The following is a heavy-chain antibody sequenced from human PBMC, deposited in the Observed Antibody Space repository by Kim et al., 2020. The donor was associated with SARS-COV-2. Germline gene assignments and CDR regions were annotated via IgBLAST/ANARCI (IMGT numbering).Heavy chain of an antibody. Sequence: SVKVSCKASGGTFSSYAISWVRQAPGQGLEWMGGIIPIFGTANYAQKFQGRVTITADESTSTAYMELSSLRSEDTAVYYCARGVEGNWGSYLAYFDYWGQGTLVTVSS. V-gene: IGHV1-69*13. D-gene: IGHD7-27*01. CDR1: GGTFSSYA. CDR2: IIPIFGTA. CDR3: ARGVEGNWGSYLAYFDY. J-gene: IGHJ4*02.